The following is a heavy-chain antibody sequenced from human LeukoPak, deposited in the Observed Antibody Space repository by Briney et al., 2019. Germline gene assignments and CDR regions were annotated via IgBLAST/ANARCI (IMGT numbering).Heavy chain of an antibody. Sequence: PGGSLRLSCAASGFTFNLYWMTWVRQAPGKGLEWVANIKQERGQEYYVDSAKGRFTISKDSAKNSLYLQMNSLRVEDTAMYYCASLDTAKQPLANHWGQGTLVTVSS. CDR2: IKQERGQE. D-gene: IGHD5-18*01. J-gene: IGHJ5*02. CDR1: GFTFNLYW. CDR3: ASLDTAKQPLANH. V-gene: IGHV3-7*03.